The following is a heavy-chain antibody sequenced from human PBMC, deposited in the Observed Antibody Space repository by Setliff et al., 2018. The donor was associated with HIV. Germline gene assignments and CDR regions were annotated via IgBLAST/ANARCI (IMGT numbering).Heavy chain of an antibody. J-gene: IGHJ4*02. D-gene: IGHD4-17*01. CDR1: GYTFTNYA. Sequence: ASVKVSCKASGYTFTNYAMNWLRQAPGQGLEWMGWIDTNTGNPTYAQSFTGRFVFSLDTSVSTAFLQISTLKAEDTAVYYCARLSPYGDYLLFQYWGQGTQVTVSS. V-gene: IGHV7-4-1*02. CDR3: ARLSPYGDYLLFQY. CDR2: IDTNTGNP.